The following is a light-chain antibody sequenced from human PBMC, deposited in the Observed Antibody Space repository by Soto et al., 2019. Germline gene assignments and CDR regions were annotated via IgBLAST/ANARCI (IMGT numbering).Light chain of an antibody. J-gene: IGKJ2*01. CDR3: QQYYTTPPA. V-gene: IGKV4-1*01. CDR1: RNVLYRSNNKNY. Sequence: DIVMTQSPDSLAVSLGERATINCKSSRNVLYRSNNKNYLAWYQQKPGQPPKLLIYWASTRESGVPDRFTGSGSGTDFTLTINSLQAADVAVYYCQQYYTTPPAFGQGTKLEIK. CDR2: WAS.